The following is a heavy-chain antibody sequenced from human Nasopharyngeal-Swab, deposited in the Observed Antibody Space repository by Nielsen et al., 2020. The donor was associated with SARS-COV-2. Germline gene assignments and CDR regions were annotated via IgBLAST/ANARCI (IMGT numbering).Heavy chain of an antibody. CDR3: ARGSSTSCLTRYYYYYGMDV. CDR1: GFTFDDYA. CDR2: ISGDGGST. Sequence: GSLKISCAASGFTFDDYAMHWARQAPGKGLEWVSLISGDGGSTYYADSVKGRFTISRDNSKNSLYLQMNSLRTEDTALYYCARGSSTSCLTRYYYYYGMDVWGQGTTVTVSS. V-gene: IGHV3-43*02. J-gene: IGHJ6*02. D-gene: IGHD2-2*01.